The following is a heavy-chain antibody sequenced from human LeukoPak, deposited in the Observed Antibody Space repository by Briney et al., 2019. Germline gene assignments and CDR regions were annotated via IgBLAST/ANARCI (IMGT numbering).Heavy chain of an antibody. CDR1: GGSFSGYY. CDR3: ARVATRRCSSTSCYCPDAFDI. Sequence: SETLSLTCAVYGGSFSGYYWSWIRQPPGKGLEWIGEINHSGSTNYNPSLKSRVTISVDTSKNQFSLKLSSVTAADTAVYYCARVATRRCSSTSCYCPDAFDIWGQGTMVTVSS. CDR2: INHSGST. J-gene: IGHJ3*02. D-gene: IGHD2-2*01. V-gene: IGHV4-34*01.